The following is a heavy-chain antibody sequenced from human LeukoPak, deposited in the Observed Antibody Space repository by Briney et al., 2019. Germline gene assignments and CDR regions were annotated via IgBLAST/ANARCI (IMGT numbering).Heavy chain of an antibody. D-gene: IGHD1-26*01. CDR2: IYYSGST. CDR3: ASLPVSGSYLLDY. J-gene: IGHJ4*02. Sequence: PSETLSLTCTVSGVSISSSSYYWGWIRQPPGKGLEWIGSIYYSGSTYYNPSLKSRVTISVDTSKNQFSLKLSSVTAADTAVYYCASLPVSGSYLLDYWGQGTLVTVSS. V-gene: IGHV4-39*01. CDR1: GVSISSSSYY.